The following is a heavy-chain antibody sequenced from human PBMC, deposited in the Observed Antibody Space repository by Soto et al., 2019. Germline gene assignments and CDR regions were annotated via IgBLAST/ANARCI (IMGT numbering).Heavy chain of an antibody. CDR3: ARGSVAAPGDS. Sequence: TSETLSLTCTVSGGSISGYYWSWIRQPPGKGLEWIGYIFFSGATNYSPSLKSRVTISVDTSKNQLSLKLSSVTTADTAVYYCARGSVAAPGDSWGQGTLVTVSS. CDR1: GGSISGYY. D-gene: IGHD6-13*01. V-gene: IGHV4-59*01. CDR2: IFFSGAT. J-gene: IGHJ5*01.